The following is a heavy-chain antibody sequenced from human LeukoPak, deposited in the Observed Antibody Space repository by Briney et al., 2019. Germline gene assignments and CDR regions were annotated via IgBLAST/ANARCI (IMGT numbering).Heavy chain of an antibody. CDR2: IRSKANSYAT. J-gene: IGHJ6*02. CDR1: GFTFSGSA. D-gene: IGHD5-18*01. V-gene: IGHV3-73*01. CDR3: TRHPRDTAMVNYYGMDV. Sequence: GGSLRLSCAASGFTFSGSAMHWVRQASGKGLEWVGRIRSKANSYATAYAASVEGRFIISRDDSKNTAYLQMNSLKTEDTAVYYCTRHPRDTAMVNYYGMDVWGQGTTVTVSS.